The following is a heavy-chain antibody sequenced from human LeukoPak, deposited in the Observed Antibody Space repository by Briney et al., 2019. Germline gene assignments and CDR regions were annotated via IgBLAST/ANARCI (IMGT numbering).Heavy chain of an antibody. D-gene: IGHD4-17*01. V-gene: IGHV3-21*01. CDR2: ISSSSSYI. J-gene: IGHJ4*02. CDR1: GFTFSSYS. Sequence: RGSLRLSCAASGFTFSSYSMNWVRQAPGKGLEWVSSISSSSSYIYYADSVKGRFTISRDNAKNSLYLQMNSLRAEDTAVYYCARVSYGDPGYFDYWGQGTLVTVSS. CDR3: ARVSYGDPGYFDY.